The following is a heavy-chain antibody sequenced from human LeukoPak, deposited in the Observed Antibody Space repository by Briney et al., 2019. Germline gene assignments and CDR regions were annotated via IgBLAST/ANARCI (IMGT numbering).Heavy chain of an antibody. CDR1: GFTFSSYA. CDR2: ISGSGSNT. Sequence: GGSLRLSCAASGFTFSSYAMSWVRQAPGKGLEWVSGISGSGSNTDYADSVKGRFTISRDNSKNTLYLQMNSLRAEDTAVYYCAKDSRYSGNYKAFDIWGQGTMVTVSS. D-gene: IGHD1-26*01. CDR3: AKDSRYSGNYKAFDI. V-gene: IGHV3-23*01. J-gene: IGHJ3*02.